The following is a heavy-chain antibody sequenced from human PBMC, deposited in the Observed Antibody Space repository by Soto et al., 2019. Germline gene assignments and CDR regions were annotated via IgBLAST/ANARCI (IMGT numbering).Heavy chain of an antibody. V-gene: IGHV1-18*04. D-gene: IGHD3-3*01. CDR1: GYTFSRHG. CDR3: ARGADDFSSGYYYEY. Sequence: QVQLVQSGAEVKKPGASVTVSCKASGYTFSRHGISWVRQAPGQGLEWMAWSGNTNYAQKFQGRLTLTTNPSTRTAYMEVRSLRSDDTAGYYCARGADDFSSGYYYEYWGQGTLVTVSS. CDR2: SGNT. J-gene: IGHJ4*02.